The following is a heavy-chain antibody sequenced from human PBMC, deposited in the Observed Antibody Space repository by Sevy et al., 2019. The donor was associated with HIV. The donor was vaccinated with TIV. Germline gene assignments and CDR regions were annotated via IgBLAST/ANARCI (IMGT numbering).Heavy chain of an antibody. CDR2: IWYDGSNT. D-gene: IGHD1-26*01. CDR1: GFIFSYYG. J-gene: IGHJ4*02. V-gene: IGHV3-33*01. Sequence: QLGGPLRLSCAASGFIFSYYGMHWVRQAPGKGLEWVAVIWYDGSNTIYADSVKGRFTISRDNSKNILYLQMNSLRDEDTAVYYCARDPHEIMLSGSYYLYWGQGTRVTVSS. CDR3: ARDPHEIMLSGSYYLY.